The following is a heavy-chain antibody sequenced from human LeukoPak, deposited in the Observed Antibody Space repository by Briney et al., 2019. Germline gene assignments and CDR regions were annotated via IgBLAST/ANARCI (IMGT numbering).Heavy chain of an antibody. CDR1: GASTSSGLYY. CDR2: IYNSGST. Sequence: ASETLSLTCTVSGASTSSGLYYWNWFRQPAGKGLEYIGRIYNSGSTNYNPSLKSRVTISVDTPKNQFSLKLSSVTAADTAVYYCARSSYDFWSGYSGQTYYFDYWGQGTLVTVSS. D-gene: IGHD3-3*01. V-gene: IGHV4-61*02. CDR3: ARSSYDFWSGYSGQTYYFDY. J-gene: IGHJ4*02.